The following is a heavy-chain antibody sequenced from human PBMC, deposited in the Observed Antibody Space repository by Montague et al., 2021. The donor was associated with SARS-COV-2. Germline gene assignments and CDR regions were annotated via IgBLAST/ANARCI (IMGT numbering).Heavy chain of an antibody. V-gene: IGHV4-39*01. CDR2: IYYDGST. CDR3: ARRVHPAFGSGAIDY. J-gene: IGHJ4*02. D-gene: IGHD6-19*01. Sequence: SETLSLTCTVAGDSIRSSSYYWGWLRQPPGRGLEWIGGIYYDGSTYYNPSFKSRVTISVDTSKTQFSLKLSSVTAADTAVYSRARRVHPAFGSGAIDYWGQGTLVTVSS. CDR1: GDSIRSSSYY.